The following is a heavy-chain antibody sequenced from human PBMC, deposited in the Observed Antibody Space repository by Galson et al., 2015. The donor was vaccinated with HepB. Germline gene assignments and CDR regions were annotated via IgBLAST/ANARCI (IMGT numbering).Heavy chain of an antibody. J-gene: IGHJ4*02. D-gene: IGHD3-10*01. CDR3: ARENDYGSGSFLDY. V-gene: IGHV3-33*01. CDR2: VWYDGSNK. CDR1: GFTFNSYG. Sequence: SLRLSCAVSGFTFNSYGMHWVRQAPGKGLEWVAIVWYDGSNKYYADSVKGRFTISRDNSKNTLYLQMNSLRAEDTAVYYCARENDYGSGSFLDYWGQGTLVTVSS.